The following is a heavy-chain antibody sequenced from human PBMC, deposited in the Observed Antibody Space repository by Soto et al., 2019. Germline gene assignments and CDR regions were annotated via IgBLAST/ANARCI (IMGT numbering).Heavy chain of an antibody. CDR3: ARPGYSSGWSDYYYYYMDV. CDR1: GFTFSSYC. J-gene: IGHJ6*03. Sequence: GGALRLSCAASGFTFSSYCMHWVRQAPGKGLEWVAVIWYDGSNKYYADSVKGRFTISRDNSKNTLYLQMNSLRAEDTAVYYCARPGYSSGWSDYYYYYMDVWGKGTTVTVSS. D-gene: IGHD6-19*01. CDR2: IWYDGSNK. V-gene: IGHV3-33*01.